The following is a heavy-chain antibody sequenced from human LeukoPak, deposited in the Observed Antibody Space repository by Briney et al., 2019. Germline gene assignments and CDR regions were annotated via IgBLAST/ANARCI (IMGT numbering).Heavy chain of an antibody. CDR1: GGSISSGSYY. D-gene: IGHD2-21*02. J-gene: IGHJ6*03. CDR2: IYTSGST. CDR3: ARVRAYCGGDCYPYYYYYMDV. V-gene: IGHV4-61*02. Sequence: TLSLTCTVSGGSISSGSYYWSWIRQPAGKGLEWIGRIYTSGSTNYNPSLKSRVTISVDTSKNQFSLKLSSVTAADTAVYYCARVRAYCGGDCYPYYYYYMDVWGKGTTVTVSS.